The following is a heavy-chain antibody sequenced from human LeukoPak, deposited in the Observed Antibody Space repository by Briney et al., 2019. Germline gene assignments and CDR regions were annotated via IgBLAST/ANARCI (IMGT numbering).Heavy chain of an antibody. Sequence: GGSLRLSCAGSGFTFSNYAMSWVRQAPGKGLEWVASISDSGYTTYYADSVKGRFTIPRDNSKNTLYLQMNSLRAEDTAVYYCAREEDSYGLDYWGQGTLVTVSS. CDR3: AREEDSYGLDY. J-gene: IGHJ4*02. CDR1: GFTFSNYA. CDR2: ISDSGYTT. D-gene: IGHD5-18*01. V-gene: IGHV3-23*01.